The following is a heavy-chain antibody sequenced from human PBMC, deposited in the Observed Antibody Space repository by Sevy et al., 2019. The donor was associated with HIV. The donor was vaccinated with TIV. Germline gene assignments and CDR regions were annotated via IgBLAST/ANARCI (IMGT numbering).Heavy chain of an antibody. D-gene: IGHD6-19*01. CDR3: ARERFSSGWYSFDY. CDR1: GYTFTGYY. CDR2: INPNSGGT. Sequence: ASVKVSCKASGYTFTGYYMHWVRQAPGQGLEWMGWINPNSGGTNYAQKFQGRVTMTRNTSISTAYMELSRLRSDDTAVYYCARERFSSGWYSFDYWGQGTLVTVSS. V-gene: IGHV1-2*02. J-gene: IGHJ4*02.